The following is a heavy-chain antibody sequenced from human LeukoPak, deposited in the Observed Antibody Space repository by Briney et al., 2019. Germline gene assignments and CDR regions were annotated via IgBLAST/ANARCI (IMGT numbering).Heavy chain of an antibody. Sequence: GESLRLSCAASGFSFSTYWMSWVRQAPGKGLEWVANIKQDGSDIYYVASVKGRFIISRDNAKNSLYLQMSSLRAEDTAVYYCTTGGRLHPQSPYWGQGTLVTVSS. CDR3: TTGGRLHPQSPY. J-gene: IGHJ4*02. V-gene: IGHV3-7*01. D-gene: IGHD3-16*01. CDR1: GFSFSTYW. CDR2: IKQDGSDI.